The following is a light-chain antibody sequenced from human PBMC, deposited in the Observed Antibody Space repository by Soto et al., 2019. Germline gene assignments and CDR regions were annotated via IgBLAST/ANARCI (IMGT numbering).Light chain of an antibody. CDR1: QSVSSTY. J-gene: IGKJ2*01. V-gene: IGKV3-20*01. CDR2: GAS. Sequence: EIVLTQSPGTLSLSPGERATLSCRASQSVSSTYLAWYQHKPGQTPGLLIYGASSRATGIPDRFSGSGSGTDFTLTISRLEPEDFAVYYCQQYETFGQGTKLEIK. CDR3: QQYET.